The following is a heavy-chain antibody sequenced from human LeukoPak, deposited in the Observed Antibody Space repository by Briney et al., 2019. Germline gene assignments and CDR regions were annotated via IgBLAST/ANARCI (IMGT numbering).Heavy chain of an antibody. CDR2: INPNSGGT. D-gene: IGHD1-26*01. CDR1: GYTFTGYY. J-gene: IGHJ3*02. V-gene: IGHV1-2*04. Sequence: ASVKVSCKASGYTFTGYYMHWVRQAPGQGLEWMGWINPNSGGTNYAQKFQGWVTMTRDTSISTAYMELSRLRSDDTAVYYCAAETGSYQSGAFDIWGQGTMVTVSS. CDR3: AAETGSYQSGAFDI.